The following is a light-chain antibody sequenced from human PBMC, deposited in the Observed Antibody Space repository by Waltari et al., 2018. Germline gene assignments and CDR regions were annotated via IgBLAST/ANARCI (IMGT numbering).Light chain of an antibody. J-gene: IGKJ3*01. CDR1: QSVLWSSNNKNY. CDR2: WAS. Sequence: DIVMTQSPDSLAVSLGERATINCKSSQSVLWSSNNKNYLAWYQQKPGQPPKLLISWASTRESGVPDRFSSSGSGTDFTLTISSLQAEDVAFYYCQQYYSSSFTFGPGTKVDIK. V-gene: IGKV4-1*01. CDR3: QQYYSSSFT.